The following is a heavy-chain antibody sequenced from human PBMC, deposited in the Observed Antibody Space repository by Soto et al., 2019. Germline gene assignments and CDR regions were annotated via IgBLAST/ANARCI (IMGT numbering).Heavy chain of an antibody. Sequence: EVQLLESGGGLVQPGGSLRLSCAASGFTFSSYAMSWVRQAPGKGLEWVSAISGSGGSTYYADSVKGRFTISRDNSKNTSYLEMNSLRAEDTAVYYCAKRGKGGGHFDYWGQGTLVTVSS. J-gene: IGHJ4*02. D-gene: IGHD2-15*01. CDR3: AKRGKGGGHFDY. V-gene: IGHV3-23*01. CDR2: ISGSGGST. CDR1: GFTFSSYA.